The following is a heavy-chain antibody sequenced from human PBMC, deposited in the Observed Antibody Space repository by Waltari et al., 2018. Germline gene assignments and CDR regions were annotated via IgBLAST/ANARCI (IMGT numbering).Heavy chain of an antibody. CDR2: SDHGGST. J-gene: IGHJ6*03. Sequence: QVQLQQWGAGLLKPSETLSLTCAVFGGSFSGYYWTWIRQPPGKGLEWIGESDHGGSTNYNPTLKSRLTISIDTFRKQFSLKLSSVTAADAAVYYCARGGAGNCSSGRCYFDNYYMDVWGKGTTVTIPS. V-gene: IGHV4-34*01. CDR3: ARGGAGNCSSGRCYFDNYYMDV. CDR1: GGSFSGYY. D-gene: IGHD2-15*01.